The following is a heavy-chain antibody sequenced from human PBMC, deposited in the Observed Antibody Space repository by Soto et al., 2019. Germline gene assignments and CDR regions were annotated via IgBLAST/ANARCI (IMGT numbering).Heavy chain of an antibody. CDR3: AKTISLSLSDDSRGRGALIDH. J-gene: IGHJ4*02. CDR2: ISSEGNSK. D-gene: IGHD1-26*01. Sequence: QVHLVESGGGVVQPGGSLRLSCAASGFTFSVFGMHWVRQAPGKGPEWVAAISSEGNSKHYADAVRGRFSISRDNAKNTLYMLMDSLRPDDTALYYCAKTISLSLSDDSRGRGALIDHWGQGTLVTVSS. CDR1: GFTFSVFG. V-gene: IGHV3-30*18.